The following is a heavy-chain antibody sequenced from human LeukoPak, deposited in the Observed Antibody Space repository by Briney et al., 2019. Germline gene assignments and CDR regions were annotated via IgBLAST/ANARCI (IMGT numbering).Heavy chain of an antibody. CDR3: TKETGPYVIGY. J-gene: IGHJ4*02. Sequence: GWALRLSCAASGCLLSSCGRHGVRQAPCKGLEWVGVICSNGSKKYYAYSVRGGFTISRDTCKNTIYLQMDRLRAEDTAVSYCTKETGPYVIGYWGQGTLVTVSS. CDR2: ICSNGSKK. V-gene: IGHV3-33*03. CDR1: GCLLSSCG. D-gene: IGHD2/OR15-2a*01.